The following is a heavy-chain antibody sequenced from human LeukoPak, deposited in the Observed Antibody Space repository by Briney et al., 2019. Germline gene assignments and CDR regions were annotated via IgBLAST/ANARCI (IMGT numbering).Heavy chain of an antibody. V-gene: IGHV4-4*02. CDR3: ARDRLELRRRREHAFDI. J-gene: IGHJ3*02. Sequence: PSGTLSLTCAVSGGSISSSNWWSWVRQPPGKGLEWIGEIYHSGSTNYNPSLKSRVTISVDKSKNQFSLKLSSVTAADTAVYYCARDRLELRRRREHAFDIWGQGTMVTVSS. D-gene: IGHD1-7*01. CDR2: IYHSGST. CDR1: GGSISSSNW.